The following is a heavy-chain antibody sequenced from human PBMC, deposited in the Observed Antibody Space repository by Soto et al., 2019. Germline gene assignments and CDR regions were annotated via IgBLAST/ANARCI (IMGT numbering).Heavy chain of an antibody. Sequence: SLRLSCAASGFTFSSYAMHWVRQAPGKGLEWVAVISYDGSNKYYADSVKGRFTISRDNSKNTLYLQMNSLRAEDTAVYYCARVLYDSSGYPLDYWGQGTLVTVSS. CDR1: GFTFSSYA. J-gene: IGHJ4*02. CDR3: ARVLYDSSGYPLDY. D-gene: IGHD3-22*01. CDR2: ISYDGSNK. V-gene: IGHV3-30-3*01.